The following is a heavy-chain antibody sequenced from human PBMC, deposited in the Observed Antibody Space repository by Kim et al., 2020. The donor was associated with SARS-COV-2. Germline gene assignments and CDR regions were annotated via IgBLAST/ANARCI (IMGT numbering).Heavy chain of an antibody. CDR1: GGSISSSSYY. CDR3: ARPRGYSGYPNWYFDL. J-gene: IGHJ2*01. Sequence: SETLSLTCTVSGGSISSSSYYWGWIRQPPGKGLEWIGSIYYSGSTYYNPSLKSRVTISVDTSKNQFSLKLSSVTAADTAVYYCARPRGYSGYPNWYFDLWGRGTLVTVSS. CDR2: IYYSGST. V-gene: IGHV4-39*01. D-gene: IGHD5-12*01.